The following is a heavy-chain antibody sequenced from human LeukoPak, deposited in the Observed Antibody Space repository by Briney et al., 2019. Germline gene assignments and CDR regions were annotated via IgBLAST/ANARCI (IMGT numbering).Heavy chain of an antibody. Sequence: PGGSLRLSCAASGFTFSSYAVSWVRQAPGKGLERVSGITASGDNTYYADSVKGRFNISRDNSKSTLYLQMNSLRAEDTAVCYCATGYQYYDYYYMDVWGKGTTVTISS. J-gene: IGHJ6*03. D-gene: IGHD6-25*01. V-gene: IGHV3-23*01. CDR2: ITASGDNT. CDR1: GFTFSSYA. CDR3: ATGYQYYDYYYMDV.